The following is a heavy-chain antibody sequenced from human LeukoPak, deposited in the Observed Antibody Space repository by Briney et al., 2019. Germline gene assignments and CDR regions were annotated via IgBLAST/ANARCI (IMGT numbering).Heavy chain of an antibody. Sequence: TSETLSLTCAVYGGSFSGYYWSWIRQPPGKGLEWIGEINHSGSTNYNPSLKSRVTISVDTSKNQFSLKLSSVTAADTAVYYCARGRPGSGWAHYFDYWGQGTLVTVSS. CDR3: ARGRPGSGWAHYFDY. V-gene: IGHV4-34*01. CDR2: INHSGST. D-gene: IGHD6-19*01. CDR1: GGSFSGYY. J-gene: IGHJ4*02.